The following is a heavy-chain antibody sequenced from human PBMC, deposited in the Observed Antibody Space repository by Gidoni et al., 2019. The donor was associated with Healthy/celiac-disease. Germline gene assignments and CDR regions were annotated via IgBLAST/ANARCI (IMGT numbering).Heavy chain of an antibody. V-gene: IGHV4-39*01. Sequence: QLQLQESGPGLVKPSETLSLTCTVSGGSISSSSYYWGWIRQPPGKGLEWIGSIYYSGSTHYNPSLKSRVTISVDTSKNQFSLKLSSVTAADTAVYYCARHERYCSGGSCYSGGDYDVAGDGHYYYGMDVWGQGTTVTVSS. J-gene: IGHJ6*02. CDR1: GGSISSSSYY. D-gene: IGHD2-15*01. CDR3: ARHERYCSGGSCYSGGDYDVAGDGHYYYGMDV. CDR2: IYYSGST.